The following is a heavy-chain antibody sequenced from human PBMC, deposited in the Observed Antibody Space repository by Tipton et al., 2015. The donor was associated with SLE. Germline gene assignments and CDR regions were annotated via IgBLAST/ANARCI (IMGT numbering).Heavy chain of an antibody. D-gene: IGHD1-26*01. J-gene: IGHJ6*02. V-gene: IGHV4-4*02. CDR2: FYYSGTT. CDR1: GGSISSSNW. Sequence: TLSLTCAVSGGSISSSNWWTWIRQPPGKGLEWIGYFYYSGTTKYNPSLKSRPTISVDTSTNQFSLNLSSVTAADTAVYYCARWGGIEAMGGHFYYYGMDVWGQGTVVTVSS. CDR3: ARWGGIEAMGGHFYYYGMDV.